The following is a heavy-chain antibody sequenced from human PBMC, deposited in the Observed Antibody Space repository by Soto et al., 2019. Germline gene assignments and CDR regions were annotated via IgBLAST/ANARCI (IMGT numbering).Heavy chain of an antibody. CDR2: ISSRSSYM. J-gene: IGHJ6*02. Sequence: GGSLRRSCAASGFTFGSYNMNWVRQAPGKGLEWVSSISSRSSYMYYADSVKGRFTISRDNAKNSLYLQMNSLRAEATAVYYCARAHGDYYGMDVWGQGTTFTASS. V-gene: IGHV3-21*01. CDR1: GFTFGSYN. CDR3: ARAHGDYYGMDV.